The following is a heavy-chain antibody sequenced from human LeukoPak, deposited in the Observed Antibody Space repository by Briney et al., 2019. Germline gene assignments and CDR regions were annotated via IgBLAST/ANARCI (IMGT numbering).Heavy chain of an antibody. D-gene: IGHD3-22*01. J-gene: IGHJ4*02. CDR3: AKDRSSGTPYFDY. CDR1: GFTFTSYA. Sequence: GESLKISCAASGFTFTSYAMSWVRQALGKGLEWVSAISGSGSSTYYADSVKGRFTISRDNSKNTLYLQMNSLRAEDTAVYYCAKDRSSGTPYFDYWGQGTLVTVSS. V-gene: IGHV3-23*01. CDR2: ISGSGSST.